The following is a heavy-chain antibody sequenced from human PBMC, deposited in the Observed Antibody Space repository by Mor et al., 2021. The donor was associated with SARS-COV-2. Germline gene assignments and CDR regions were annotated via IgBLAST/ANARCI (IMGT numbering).Heavy chain of an antibody. Sequence: AAPVKGRFTISRDDSKNTLYLQMNILQTEDTALYYCNTDSCGSFNYWGPGTLVTVSS. V-gene: IGHV3-15*01. J-gene: IGHJ4*02. CDR3: NTDSCGSFNY. D-gene: IGHD2-21*01.